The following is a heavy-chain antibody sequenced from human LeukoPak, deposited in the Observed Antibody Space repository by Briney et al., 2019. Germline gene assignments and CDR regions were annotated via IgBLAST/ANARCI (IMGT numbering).Heavy chain of an antibody. V-gene: IGHV4-31*03. D-gene: IGHD2-15*01. CDR3: ARVGYCSGGSCQDIYYYYYGMDV. CDR1: GGSISSGGYY. Sequence: PSETLSLTCTVSGGSISSGGYYWSWIRQHPGKGLEWIGYIYYSGSTYCNPSLKSRVTISVDTSKNQFSLKLSSVTAADTAVYYCARVGYCSGGSCQDIYYYYYGMDVWGQGTTVTVSS. CDR2: IYYSGST. J-gene: IGHJ6*02.